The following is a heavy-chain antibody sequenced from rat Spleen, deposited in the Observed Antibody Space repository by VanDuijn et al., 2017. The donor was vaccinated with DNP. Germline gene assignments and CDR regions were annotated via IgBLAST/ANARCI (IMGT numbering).Heavy chain of an antibody. CDR2: INPDGSKT. Sequence: EVQLVESGGDLVQPGRSLKLSCAASGFSFSNYGIHWIRQAPTKGLEWVASINPDGSKTYYRDSVKGRFTISRDNTESSLHLQMDSLRSEDTAIYYCTTDAAYWGRGVLVTVSS. CDR1: GFSFSNYG. CDR3: TTDAAY. V-gene: IGHV5-19*01. J-gene: IGHJ3*01.